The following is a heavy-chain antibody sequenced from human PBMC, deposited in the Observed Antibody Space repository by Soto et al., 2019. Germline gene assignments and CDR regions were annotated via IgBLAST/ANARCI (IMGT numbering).Heavy chain of an antibody. CDR3: ARETYSGDSSWTTMDV. CDR1: AFTLTSYG. CDR2: ISYDGSNK. D-gene: IGHD2-15*01. V-gene: IGHV3-30*03. Sequence: GGSLRLSCAVSAFTLTSYGMHWVRQAPGEGLEWVAFISYDGSNKYYAESVKGRFSISRDISKNTVYLQMNSLRGEDTAVYHCARETYSGDSSWTTMDVWGQGTTVTVSS. J-gene: IGHJ6*02.